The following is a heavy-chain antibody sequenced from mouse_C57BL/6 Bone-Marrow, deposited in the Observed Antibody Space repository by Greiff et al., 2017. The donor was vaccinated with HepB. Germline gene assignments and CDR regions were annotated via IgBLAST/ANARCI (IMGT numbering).Heavy chain of an antibody. J-gene: IGHJ3*01. CDR2: ISSGSSTI. CDR1: GFTFSDYG. CDR3: AISYGFAY. D-gene: IGHD1-1*01. V-gene: IGHV5-17*01. Sequence: DVMLVESGGGLVKPGGSLKLSCAASGFTFSDYGMHWVRQAPEKGLEWVAYISSGSSTIYYADTVKGRFTISRDNAKNTLFLQMTSLRSEDTAMYYCAISYGFAYWGQGTLVTVSA.